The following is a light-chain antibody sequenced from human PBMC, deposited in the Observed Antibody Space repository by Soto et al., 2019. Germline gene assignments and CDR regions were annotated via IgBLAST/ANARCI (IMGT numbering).Light chain of an antibody. CDR3: QQYGNSLWT. Sequence: EIVLTQSPGTLSLSPGERATLSCRASQSVGSRSLAWYQQKPGQAPRLLIYGVSSRATGIPDRFSGSGSGTDFTLTISRLEPEDFALYYCQQYGNSLWTFGQGTKVDSK. CDR2: GVS. CDR1: QSVGSRS. V-gene: IGKV3-20*01. J-gene: IGKJ1*01.